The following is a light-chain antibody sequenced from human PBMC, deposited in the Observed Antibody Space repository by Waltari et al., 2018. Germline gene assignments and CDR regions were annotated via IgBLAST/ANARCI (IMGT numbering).Light chain of an antibody. CDR2: EVS. CDR1: SRDVGAYNY. V-gene: IGLV2-14*01. CDR3: SSYTDSGTLV. Sequence: QSALPQPAAVSGSPGQSISISCTGTSRDVGAYNYASWYQPHPGKAPQLMIYEVSNRPSGISHRFSGSKSGNTASLTISGLQAEDEADYYCSSYTDSGTLVFGGGTKLTVL. J-gene: IGLJ3*02.